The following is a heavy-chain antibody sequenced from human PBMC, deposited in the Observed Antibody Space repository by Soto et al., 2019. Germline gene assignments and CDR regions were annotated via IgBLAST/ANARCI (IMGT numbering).Heavy chain of an antibody. D-gene: IGHD3-3*01. CDR1: GFTFSSYA. J-gene: IGHJ4*02. Sequence: GGSLRLSCAASGFTFSSYAMSWVRQAPGKGLEWVSAISGSGGSTYYADSVKGRFTISRDNSKNTLYLQMNSLRAEDTAVYYCASLRYYDFWSGPLAEPTDYWGQGTLVTVSS. CDR2: ISGSGGST. V-gene: IGHV3-23*01. CDR3: ASLRYYDFWSGPLAEPTDY.